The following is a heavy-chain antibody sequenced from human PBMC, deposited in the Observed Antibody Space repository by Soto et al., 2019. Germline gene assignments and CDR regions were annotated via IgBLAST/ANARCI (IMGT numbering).Heavy chain of an antibody. D-gene: IGHD2-15*01. CDR3: ARGIATGQLDP. Sequence: GASVKVSCKASGYTFTRYTMNWVSQAPGQRLEWMGWINPDNGNTKSSQKFQDRVIITRDKSASTAYMDLSSLRSEDTAVYYCARGIATGQLDPWGQGTLVTVSS. J-gene: IGHJ5*02. CDR1: GYTFTRYT. CDR2: INPDNGNT. V-gene: IGHV1-3*01.